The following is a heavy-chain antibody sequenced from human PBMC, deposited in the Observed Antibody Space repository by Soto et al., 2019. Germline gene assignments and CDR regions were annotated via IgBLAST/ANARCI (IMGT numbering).Heavy chain of an antibody. V-gene: IGHV1-69*01. J-gene: IGHJ3*02. CDR1: GGTFSSYA. D-gene: IGHD6-6*01. CDR3: ARGWGYSSSSRGAFDI. Sequence: QVQLVQSGAEVKKPGSSVKVSCKASGGTFSSYAISWVRQAPGQGLEWMGGIIPIFGTANYAQKFQGRVTITADESPRPAYRELSSLRSEDTAVYYCARGWGYSSSSRGAFDIWGQGTMVTVSS. CDR2: IIPIFGTA.